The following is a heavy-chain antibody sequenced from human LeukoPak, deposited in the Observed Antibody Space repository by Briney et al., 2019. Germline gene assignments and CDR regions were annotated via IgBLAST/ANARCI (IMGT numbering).Heavy chain of an antibody. V-gene: IGHV4-34*01. CDR1: GGSFSGYY. CDR3: ARGRPAVVDY. D-gene: IGHD6-19*01. CDR2: INHSGST. Sequence: SETLSLTCAVYGGSFSGYYWSWIRQPPGKGLEWIGEINHSGSTNYNPSLKSRVTISVDTSKNQFSLKQSSVTAADTAVYYCARGRPAVVDYWGQGTLVTVSS. J-gene: IGHJ4*02.